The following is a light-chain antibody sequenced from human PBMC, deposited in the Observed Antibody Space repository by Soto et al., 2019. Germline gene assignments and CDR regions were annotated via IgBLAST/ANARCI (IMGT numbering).Light chain of an antibody. Sequence: EIVLTQSPGTLSLSPGERAILSCRARQSVTSNYLAWYRQRPGQAPSILIYGASSRATGIPDRFSGSGSGTDFTLTISGLEPEDFAVYYCQQYGNSPRTFGQGTRVEI. CDR3: QQYGNSPRT. J-gene: IGKJ1*01. CDR1: QSVTSNY. V-gene: IGKV3-20*01. CDR2: GAS.